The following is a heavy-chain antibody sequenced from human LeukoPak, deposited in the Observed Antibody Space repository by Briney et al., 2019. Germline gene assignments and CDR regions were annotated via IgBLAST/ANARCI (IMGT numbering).Heavy chain of an antibody. CDR1: GGSISNYY. J-gene: IGHJ4*02. CDR3: ARACSGGSCPIDY. V-gene: IGHV4-4*09. D-gene: IGHD2-15*01. Sequence: PSETLSLTCTVSGGSISNYYWSWIRQPPGQGLELIGYIYTTGSTNYNPSLESRVTISLDTSKNQFSLKLNSVTAADTAVYYCARACSGGSCPIDYWGQGTLVTVSS. CDR2: IYTTGST.